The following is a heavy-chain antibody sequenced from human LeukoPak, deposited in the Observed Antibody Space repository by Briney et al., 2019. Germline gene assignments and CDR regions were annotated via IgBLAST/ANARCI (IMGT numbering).Heavy chain of an antibody. CDR2: MYYSGNT. J-gene: IGHJ4*02. CDR3: ARTLGWASSRYPFDG. V-gene: IGHV4-39*01. Sequence: SETLSLTCTVSGGSISSSNYYWGWIRQPPGKGLEWIGSMYYSGNTNYNPSLKSRVTISVDTSKNQFSLKVNSVTAADTAVYYCARTLGWASSRYPFDGWGQGTLVTVSS. D-gene: IGHD3-16*02. CDR1: GGSISSSNYY.